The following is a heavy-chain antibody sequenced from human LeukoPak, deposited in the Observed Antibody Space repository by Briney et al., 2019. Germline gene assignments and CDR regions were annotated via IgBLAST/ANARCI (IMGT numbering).Heavy chain of an antibody. Sequence: GGSLRLSCAVSGLTFSSVWMTWVRQAPGKGLEWVANINPDGSVKNYVASMQGRFTISRDNPNNSLYLQMNSLRAEDTAVYYCARDRAYNTFDYWGRGTLVTVSS. V-gene: IGHV3-7*01. CDR1: GLTFSSVW. CDR2: INPDGSVK. J-gene: IGHJ4*02. D-gene: IGHD1-1*01. CDR3: ARDRAYNTFDY.